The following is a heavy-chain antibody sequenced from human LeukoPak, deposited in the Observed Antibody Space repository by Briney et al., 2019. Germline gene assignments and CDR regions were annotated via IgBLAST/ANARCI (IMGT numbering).Heavy chain of an antibody. CDR2: ISANTGNT. CDR3: ARSSSGYNYRYNYGMDV. D-gene: IGHD5-12*01. Sequence: ASVKVSCEASGYTFTNYGLFWVRQAPGQGFEWMGWISANTGNTKALQSFKGRVTMTTDTATSTAYMELRSLTSVDTAVYCCARSSSGYNYRYNYGMDVWGQGTTVIVSS. V-gene: IGHV1-18*01. J-gene: IGHJ6*02. CDR1: GYTFTNYG.